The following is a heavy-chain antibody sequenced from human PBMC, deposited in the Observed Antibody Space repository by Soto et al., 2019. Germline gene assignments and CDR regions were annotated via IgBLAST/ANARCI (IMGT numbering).Heavy chain of an antibody. V-gene: IGHV4-59*01. CDR1: CGSIISYY. CDR2: IYYSGST. CDR3: ARSGNWDWDDYYGMDV. D-gene: IGHD1-7*01. J-gene: IGHJ6*02. Sequence: PSETLSLTCTVSCGSIISYYWSGIRQPPGKGLEWIGYIYYSGSTNYNPSLKSRVTISVDTSKNQFSLKLSSVTAADTAVYYCARSGNWDWDDYYGMDVWGQGTTVTVSS.